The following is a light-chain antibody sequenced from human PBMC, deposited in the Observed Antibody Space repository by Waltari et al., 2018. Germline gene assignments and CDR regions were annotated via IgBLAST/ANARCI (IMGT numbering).Light chain of an antibody. V-gene: IGKV3-11*01. Sequence: ETVLTQSPATLSLSPGERATLSCRASEDVSIYLAWYQQKPGQAPRLLIYDASNRATGIPTRFSGSGSGTDFTLTISRLEPEDFALYYCQQRRNWPPLTFGGGTKVE. CDR3: QQRRNWPPLT. J-gene: IGKJ4*01. CDR2: DAS. CDR1: EDVSIY.